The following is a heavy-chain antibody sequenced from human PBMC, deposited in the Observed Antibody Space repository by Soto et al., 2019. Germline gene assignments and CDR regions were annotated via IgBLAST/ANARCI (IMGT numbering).Heavy chain of an antibody. CDR1: GFTFSSYG. J-gene: IGHJ2*01. D-gene: IGHD5-12*01. CDR2: ISYDGSNK. Sequence: QVQLVEAGGGVVQPGRSLRLSCAASGFTFSSYGMHWVRQAPGKGLEWVAVISYDGSNKYYADSVKGRFTISRDNSKNTLDLQMTSLRAEATAVYYCAKDTGDGYNHGWYFDLWGRGTLVTVSS. CDR3: AKDTGDGYNHGWYFDL. V-gene: IGHV3-30*18.